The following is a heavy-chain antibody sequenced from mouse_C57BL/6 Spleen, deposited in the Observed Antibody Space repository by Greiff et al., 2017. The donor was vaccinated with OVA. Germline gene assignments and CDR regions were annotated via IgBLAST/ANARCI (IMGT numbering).Heavy chain of an antibody. Sequence: QVQLQQSGAELVKPGASVKLSCKASGYTFTSYWMQWVKQRPGQGLEWIGEIDPSDSYTNYNQKFKGKATLTVDTSSSTAYMQLSSLTSEDSAVYYCARFGTYAMDYWGQGTSVTVSS. CDR3: ARFGTYAMDY. CDR2: IDPSDSYT. D-gene: IGHD1-1*02. V-gene: IGHV1-50*01. J-gene: IGHJ4*01. CDR1: GYTFTSYW.